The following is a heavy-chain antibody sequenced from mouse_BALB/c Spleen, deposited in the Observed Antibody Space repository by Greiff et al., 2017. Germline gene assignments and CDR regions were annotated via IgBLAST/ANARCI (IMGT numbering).Heavy chain of an antibody. CDR3: ARGHYRYDVGAMDY. V-gene: IGHV5-6-5*01. D-gene: IGHD2-14*01. CDR1: GFTFSSYA. Sequence: DVKLVESGGGLVKPGGSLKLSCAASGFTFSSYAMSWVRQTPEKRLEWVASISSGGSTYYPDSVKGRFTISRDNARNILYLQMSSLRSEDTAMYYCARGHYRYDVGAMDYWGQGTSVTVSS. CDR2: ISSGGST. J-gene: IGHJ4*01.